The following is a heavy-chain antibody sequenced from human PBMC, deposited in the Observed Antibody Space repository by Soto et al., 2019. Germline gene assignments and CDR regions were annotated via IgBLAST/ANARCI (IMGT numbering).Heavy chain of an antibody. D-gene: IGHD6-13*01. V-gene: IGHV1-46*01. CDR1: GYTFTSYY. CDR3: ARGPYSSSWYNGGSVDFDY. J-gene: IGHJ4*02. CDR2: INPSGGST. Sequence: ASVKVSCKASGYTFTSYYMHWVRQAPGQGLEWMGIINPSGGSTSYAQKFQGRVTMTRDTSTSTVYMELSSLRSEDTAVYYCARGPYSSSWYNGGSVDFDYWGQGTLVAVSS.